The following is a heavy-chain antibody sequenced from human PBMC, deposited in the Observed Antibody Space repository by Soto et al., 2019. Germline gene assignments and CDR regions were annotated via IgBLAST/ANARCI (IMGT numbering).Heavy chain of an antibody. V-gene: IGHV3-74*01. CDR2: IKTDASDT. CDR3: VRPSGMDV. Sequence: GGSLILACAASGFTRISYWIYWVRQAPGKGLVWVSRIKTDASDTAYADSVKGRFTISRYNAKNTLFLQMKSLRVEDTDVYYCVRPSGMDVCGTPHTVTLSS. CDR1: GFTRISYW. J-gene: IGHJ6*04.